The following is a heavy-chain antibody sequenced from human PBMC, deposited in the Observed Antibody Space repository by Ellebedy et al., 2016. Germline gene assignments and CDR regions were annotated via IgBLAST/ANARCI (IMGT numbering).Heavy chain of an antibody. CDR3: AKEVYYYDSSGYYA. D-gene: IGHD3-22*01. V-gene: IGHV3-23*01. J-gene: IGHJ5*02. CDR2: ISGSGGST. CDR1: GFTFSSYA. Sequence: GGSLRLXXAASGFTFSSYAMSWVRQAPGKGLEWVSAISGSGGSTYYADSVKGRFTISRDNSKNTLYLQMNSLRAEDTAVYYCAKEVYYYDSSGYYAWGQGTLVTVSS.